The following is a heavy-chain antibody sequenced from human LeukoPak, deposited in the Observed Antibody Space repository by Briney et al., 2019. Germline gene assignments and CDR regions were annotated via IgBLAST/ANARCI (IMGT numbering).Heavy chain of an antibody. Sequence: GASVKVSCKASGYTFTGYYMHWVRQAPGQGLEWMGWINPNSGGTNYAQKFQGRVTMTRDTSISTAYMELSRLRSDDTAVYYCASSAGIAVAGYFDYWSQGTLVTVSS. CDR3: ASSAGIAVAGYFDY. V-gene: IGHV1-2*02. CDR2: INPNSGGT. CDR1: GYTFTGYY. J-gene: IGHJ4*02. D-gene: IGHD6-19*01.